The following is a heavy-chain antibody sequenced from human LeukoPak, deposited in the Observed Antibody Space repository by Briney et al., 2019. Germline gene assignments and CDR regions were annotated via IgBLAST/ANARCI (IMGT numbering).Heavy chain of an antibody. CDR1: GFTFSSYG. V-gene: IGHV3-30*18. D-gene: IGHD1-26*01. CDR3: AKGRKWELLLTSYDY. Sequence: GGSLRLSCAASGFTFSSYGMHWVRQAPGKGREGGAVISYDGSNKYYADSVKGRFTISRDNSKNTLYLQMNSLRAEDTAVYYCAKGRKWELLLTSYDYWGQGTLVTVSS. J-gene: IGHJ4*02. CDR2: ISYDGSNK.